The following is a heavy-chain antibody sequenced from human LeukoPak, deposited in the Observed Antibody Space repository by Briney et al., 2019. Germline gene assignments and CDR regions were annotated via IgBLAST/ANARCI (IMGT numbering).Heavy chain of an antibody. CDR3: ARDTAAAGTNWFDP. CDR2: IIPILGIA. CDR1: GGTFSSYA. J-gene: IGHJ5*02. V-gene: IGHV1-69*04. D-gene: IGHD6-13*01. Sequence: ASVKVSCKASGGTFSSYAISWVRQAPGQGLEWMGRIIPILGIANYAQKFQGRVTITADKSTSTAYMELSSLRSEDTAVYYCARDTAAAGTNWFDPWGQGTLVTVSS.